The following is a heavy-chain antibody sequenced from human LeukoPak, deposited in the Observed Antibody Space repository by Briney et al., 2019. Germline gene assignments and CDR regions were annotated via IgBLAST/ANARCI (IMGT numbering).Heavy chain of an antibody. Sequence: GGTLRLSCGASGFTFSSYGMNWVRQAPGKGLEWVAFIRYDGSNKYYADSVKGRFTISRDNSKNTLYLQMNSLRAEDTAVYYCAKADYGDYGGYFDYWGQGTLVTVSS. J-gene: IGHJ4*02. CDR2: IRYDGSNK. V-gene: IGHV3-30*02. CDR3: AKADYGDYGGYFDY. D-gene: IGHD4-17*01. CDR1: GFTFSSYG.